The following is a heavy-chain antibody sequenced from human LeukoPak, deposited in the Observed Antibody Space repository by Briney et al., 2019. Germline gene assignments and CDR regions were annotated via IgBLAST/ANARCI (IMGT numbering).Heavy chain of an antibody. Sequence: ASVKVSCKASGFTFTGYYMHWVRQAPGQGLEWMGWINPNSGGTNYAQKFQGRVTMTRDTSISTAYMELSRLRSDDTAVYYCATCIAAACGDYYYGMDVWGQGTTVTVSS. D-gene: IGHD6-13*01. CDR2: INPNSGGT. V-gene: IGHV1-2*02. J-gene: IGHJ6*02. CDR1: GFTFTGYY. CDR3: ATCIAAACGDYYYGMDV.